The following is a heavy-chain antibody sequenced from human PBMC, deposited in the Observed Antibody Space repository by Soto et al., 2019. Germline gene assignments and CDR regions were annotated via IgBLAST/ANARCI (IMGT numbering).Heavy chain of an antibody. Sequence: PSETLSLTCTVSGGSISSGGYYWSWIRQPPGKGLEWIGYIYYSESTYYNPSLKSRVTISVDTSKNQFSLKLNSVTAADTAVYYCARHRATYRSRSNNAAIDFWGQGTLVTVSS. CDR3: ARHRATYRSRSNNAAIDF. CDR1: GGSISSGGYY. J-gene: IGHJ4*02. CDR2: IYYSEST. D-gene: IGHD6-19*01. V-gene: IGHV4-30-4*01.